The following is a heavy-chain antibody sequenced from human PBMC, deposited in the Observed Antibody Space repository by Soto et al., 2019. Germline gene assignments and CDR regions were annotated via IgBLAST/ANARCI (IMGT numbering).Heavy chain of an antibody. Sequence: QVQLVQSGAEVKKPGSSVKVSCKASGGTFSSYAISWVRQAPGQGLEWMGGIIPIFGTANYAQKSQGRVTITADEATSTAYMELSSLRSEDTAVYYCASDGASGSHIGYWGQGTLVTVSS. J-gene: IGHJ4*02. CDR2: IIPIFGTA. D-gene: IGHD3-10*01. V-gene: IGHV1-69*01. CDR1: GGTFSSYA. CDR3: ASDGASGSHIGY.